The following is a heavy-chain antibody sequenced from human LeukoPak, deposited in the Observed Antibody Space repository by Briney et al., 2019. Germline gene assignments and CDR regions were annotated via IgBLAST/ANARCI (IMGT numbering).Heavy chain of an antibody. CDR3: TAGTGRSDFDY. V-gene: IGHV3-15*01. Sequence: PGGSLRLSCAASGFTFTNAWMSWVRQAPGKGLEWVGRIKSKTEGATRDLAATVKGRFTISRDDSKNTLYLQMSSLKTDDTAVYYCTAGTGRSDFDYWGQGTLVTVSS. J-gene: IGHJ4*02. CDR2: IKSKTEGATR. CDR1: GFTFTNAW. D-gene: IGHD1-14*01.